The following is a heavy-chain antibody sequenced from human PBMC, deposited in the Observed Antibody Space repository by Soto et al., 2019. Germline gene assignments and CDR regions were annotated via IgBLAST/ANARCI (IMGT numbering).Heavy chain of an antibody. J-gene: IGHJ4*02. D-gene: IGHD2-15*01. V-gene: IGHV1-69*04. Sequence: GASVKVSCKVSGYTLTELSMHWVRQAPGKGLEWMGSIIPILGIAIYAQKFQGRVTITADKSTSTAYMELSSLRSEDTAVYYCARDLGYCSGGSCYSADYWGQGTLVTVSS. CDR3: ARDLGYCSGGSCYSADY. CDR1: GYTLTELS. CDR2: IIPILGIA.